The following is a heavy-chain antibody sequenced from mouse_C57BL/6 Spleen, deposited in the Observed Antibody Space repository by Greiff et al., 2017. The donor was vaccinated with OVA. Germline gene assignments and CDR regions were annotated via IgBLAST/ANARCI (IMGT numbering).Heavy chain of an antibody. Sequence: VQLQQPGPELFHPVSSLKLYCKASVYSFTIYWMHWVTQRTGQVLEWIGNINPSHGGTNYTEKFKRKATLTVDKSSSTAYMQPSSLSFEDSAVYYCAQSNYRFGCSAQGTLVTIS. CDR3: AQSNYRFGC. D-gene: IGHD2-5*01. V-gene: IGHV1-53*01. CDR1: VYSFTIYW. J-gene: IGHJ3*01. CDR2: INPSHGGT.